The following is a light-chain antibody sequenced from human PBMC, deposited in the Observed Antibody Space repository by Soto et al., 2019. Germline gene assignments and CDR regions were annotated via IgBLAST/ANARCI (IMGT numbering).Light chain of an antibody. CDR2: AAS. Sequence: DIQMTQSPSSLSASVGDRVTITCRASQGISNYLAWYQQKPGKVPKLLIYAASTLQSGVPSRFSGSGSGTDFTPTISRLQPEDVATYYCQKYNSAPPFTFGPGTKVDIK. CDR1: QGISNY. J-gene: IGKJ3*01. V-gene: IGKV1-27*01. CDR3: QKYNSAPPFT.